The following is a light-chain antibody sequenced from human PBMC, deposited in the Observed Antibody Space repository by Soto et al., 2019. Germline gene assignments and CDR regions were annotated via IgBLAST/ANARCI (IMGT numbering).Light chain of an antibody. Sequence: EIVLTQSPGTLSLSPGERATLSCRASQSVSSSYLAWYQQKPGQAPRLLIYGTSGRATGIPDRFSGSGSGPDFTLTINRLEPEDFAVYYCQQYGSSPPVTFGQGTRLEIK. CDR1: QSVSSSY. V-gene: IGKV3-20*01. CDR2: GTS. J-gene: IGKJ5*01. CDR3: QQYGSSPPVT.